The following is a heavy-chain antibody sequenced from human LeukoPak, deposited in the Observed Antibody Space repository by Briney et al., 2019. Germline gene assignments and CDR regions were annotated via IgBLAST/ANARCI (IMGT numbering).Heavy chain of an antibody. D-gene: IGHD2-15*01. J-gene: IGHJ6*03. CDR3: AKVLAGSYYYMDV. V-gene: IGHV3-23*01. CDR2: ISGSGGST. Sequence: GGSLRLSCAASGFTFSSYAMSWVRQAPGKGLEWVSAISGSGGSTYYADSVKGRFTISRDNPKNTLYLQMNSLRAEDTAVYYCAKVLAGSYYYMDVWGKGTTVTVSS. CDR1: GFTFSSYA.